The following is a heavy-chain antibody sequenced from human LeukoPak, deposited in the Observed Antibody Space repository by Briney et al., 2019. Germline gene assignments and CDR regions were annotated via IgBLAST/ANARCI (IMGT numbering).Heavy chain of an antibody. CDR1: GLSFSHSW. Sequence: GGSVRLLCTACGLSFSHSWLTWVRQARGKARVWVGRILSRTSSGATDNAAPVRGRFTISRDNSQNTLYLQMNSLKTEDTDVYYCTTYRYSYDVTGYSYFDYWGQGTPVTVSS. CDR2: ILSRTSSGAT. J-gene: IGHJ4*02. D-gene: IGHD3-22*01. V-gene: IGHV3-15*01. CDR3: TTYRYSYDVTGYSYFDY.